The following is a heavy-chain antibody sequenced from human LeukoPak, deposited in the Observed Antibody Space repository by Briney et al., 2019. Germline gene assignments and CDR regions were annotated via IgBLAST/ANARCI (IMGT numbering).Heavy chain of an antibody. CDR2: ISGSGGST. CDR3: AKTPGWSEPYYFDY. J-gene: IGHJ4*02. D-gene: IGHD1-14*01. CDR1: GFTFSSYA. V-gene: IGHV3-23*01. Sequence: GGSLRLSCVASGFTFSSYAMSWVRQAPGKGLEWVSAISGSGGSTHYADSVKGRFTISRDNSKNTLYLQMNSLRAEDTAVYYCAKTPGWSEPYYFDYWGQGTLVTVSS.